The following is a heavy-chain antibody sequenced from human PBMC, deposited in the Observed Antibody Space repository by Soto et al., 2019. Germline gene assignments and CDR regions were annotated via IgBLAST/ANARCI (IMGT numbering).Heavy chain of an antibody. V-gene: IGHV4-4*07. CDR3: ARTHWVSGTEY. J-gene: IGHJ4*02. CDR1: GGSMTGYF. D-gene: IGHD6-19*01. Sequence: QVQLQESGPGLVKPSETLSLTCTVSGGSMTGYFWSWIRQPAGKALEWIGHVYNSGNTDYNPSLASRITMAVDTSKRQFSLKVKSVTAVDTAVYYCARTHWVSGTEYWGQGILVTVSS. CDR2: VYNSGNT.